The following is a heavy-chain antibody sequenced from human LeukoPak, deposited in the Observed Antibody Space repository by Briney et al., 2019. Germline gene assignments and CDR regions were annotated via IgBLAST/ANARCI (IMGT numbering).Heavy chain of an antibody. CDR1: GFTFSSYA. CDR2: ISYDGSNK. J-gene: IGHJ3*02. D-gene: IGHD5-12*01. V-gene: IGHV3-30*04. CDR3: ARALGIGYEANAFDI. Sequence: PGGSLRLSCAASGFTFSSYAMHWVRQAPGKGLEWVAVISYDGSNKYYADSVKGRFTISRDNSKNTLYLQMNSLRAEDTAVYYCARALGIGYEANAFDIWGQGTMVTVSS.